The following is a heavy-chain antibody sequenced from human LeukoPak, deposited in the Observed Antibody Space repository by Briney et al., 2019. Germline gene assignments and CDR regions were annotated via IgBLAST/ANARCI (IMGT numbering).Heavy chain of an antibody. Sequence: PGESLRLSCAASGFTFSSYAMSWVRQAPGKGLEWVSGISVSGTSTSNADSVKGRFTISRDNPRNTLYLQMNSLRAEDTAVYYCAKDLDGFWGQGTLVTVSS. V-gene: IGHV3-23*01. CDR2: ISVSGTST. J-gene: IGHJ4*02. CDR3: AKDLDGF. D-gene: IGHD6-25*01. CDR1: GFTFSSYA.